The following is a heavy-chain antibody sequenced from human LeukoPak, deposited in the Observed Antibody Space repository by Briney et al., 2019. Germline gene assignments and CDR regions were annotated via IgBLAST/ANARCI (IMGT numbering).Heavy chain of an antibody. D-gene: IGHD3-22*01. CDR3: AREKAYYGGRGYYSLFDY. J-gene: IGHJ4*02. Sequence: PGGSLRLSCAASGFTFNNFWMSWVRQAPGKGREWVANINQGGSKKYYVDSVKGRFTISRDNAKNSLYLQTNSLRAEDTAASYCAREKAYYGGRGYYSLFDYWGQGTLVTVSS. CDR2: INQGGSKK. CDR1: GFTFNNFW. V-gene: IGHV3-7*03.